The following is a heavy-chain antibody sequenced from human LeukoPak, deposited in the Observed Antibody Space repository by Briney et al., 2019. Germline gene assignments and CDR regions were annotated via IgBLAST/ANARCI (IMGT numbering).Heavy chain of an antibody. D-gene: IGHD6-13*01. J-gene: IGHJ5*02. CDR3: ARKYSSSWKGFDP. V-gene: IGHV4-38-2*02. CDR2: INHSGST. CDR1: GYSISSGYY. Sequence: SETLSLTCTVSGYSISSGYYWSWIRQPPGKGLEWIGEINHSGSTNYNPSLKSRVTISVDTSKNQFSLKLSSVTAADTAVYYCARKYSSSWKGFDPWGQGTLVTVSS.